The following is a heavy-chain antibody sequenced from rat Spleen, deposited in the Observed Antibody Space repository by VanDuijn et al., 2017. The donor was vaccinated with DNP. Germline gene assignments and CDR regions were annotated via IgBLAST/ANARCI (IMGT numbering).Heavy chain of an antibody. V-gene: IGHV3-1*01. CDR1: GYSITSNY. CDR2: INYSGST. Sequence: EVRLQESGPGLVQPSQSLSLTCSVTGYSITSNYWAWIRKFPGNKMEWIGYINYSGSTGYNPSLKSRISITRDTSKNQFFLQLNSVTTEDTATYYCARWGILRVLGAMDAWGQGTSVTVSS. D-gene: IGHD1-7*01. CDR3: ARWGILRVLGAMDA. J-gene: IGHJ4*01.